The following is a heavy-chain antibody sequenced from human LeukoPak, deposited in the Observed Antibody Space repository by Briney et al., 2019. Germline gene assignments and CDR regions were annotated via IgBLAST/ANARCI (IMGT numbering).Heavy chain of an antibody. V-gene: IGHV3-21*01. D-gene: IGHD4-17*01. CDR1: GFTFSSYS. J-gene: IGHJ6*02. Sequence: PGGSLRLSCAASGFTFSSYSMNWVRQAPGKGLEWVSSISSSSSYIYYADSVKGRFTISRDNAKNPLYLQMNSLRAEDTAVHYCARGGTVTSTLYYYGMDVWGQGTTATVSS. CDR3: ARGGTVTSTLYYYGMDV. CDR2: ISSSSSYI.